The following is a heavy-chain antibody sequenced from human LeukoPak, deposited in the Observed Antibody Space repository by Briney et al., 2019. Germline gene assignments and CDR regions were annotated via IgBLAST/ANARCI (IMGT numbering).Heavy chain of an antibody. D-gene: IGHD2-15*01. CDR2: IIPIFGTA. CDR3: ARGGPSILVVVAAQYDAFDI. CDR1: VGTFSSYA. Sequence: SVKVSCKASVGTFSSYAISWVRQAPGQGLEWMGGIIPIFGTANYAQKFQGRVTITADESTSTAYMELSSLRSEDTAVYYCARGGPSILVVVAAQYDAFDIWGQGTMVTVSS. J-gene: IGHJ3*02. V-gene: IGHV1-69*01.